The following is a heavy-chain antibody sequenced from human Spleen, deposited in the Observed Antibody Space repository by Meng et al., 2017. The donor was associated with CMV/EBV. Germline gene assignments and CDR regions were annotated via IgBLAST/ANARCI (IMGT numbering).Heavy chain of an antibody. D-gene: IGHD1-14*01. V-gene: IGHV4-39*07. CDR2: IFYSGST. CDR3: ARAPSPYTSPLDY. Sequence: SETLSLTCTVSGGSISSTIYYWGWIRQPPGKGLECIGIIFYSGSTHYTPSLKSRVTISVDTSKNQFSLKVNSVTAADTAVYYCARAPSPYTSPLDYWGQGRLVTVSS. J-gene: IGHJ4*02. CDR1: GGSISSTIYY.